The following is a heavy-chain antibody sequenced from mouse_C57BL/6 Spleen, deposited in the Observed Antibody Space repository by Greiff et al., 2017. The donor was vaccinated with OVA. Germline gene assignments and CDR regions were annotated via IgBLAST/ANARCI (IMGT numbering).Heavy chain of an antibody. J-gene: IGHJ3*01. Sequence: EVQVVESGGGLVKPGGSLKLSCAASGFTFSDYGMHWVRQAPEKGLEWVAYISSGSSTIYYADTVKGRFTISRDNAKNTLFLQMTSLRSEDTAMYYCARHGGFAYWGQGTLVTVSA. CDR2: ISSGSSTI. V-gene: IGHV5-17*01. CDR1: GFTFSDYG. CDR3: ARHGGFAY. D-gene: IGHD1-1*01.